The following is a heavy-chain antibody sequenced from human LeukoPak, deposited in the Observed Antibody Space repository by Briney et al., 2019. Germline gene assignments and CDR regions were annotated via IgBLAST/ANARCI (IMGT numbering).Heavy chain of an antibody. CDR1: GGSISSYY. D-gene: IGHD2-8*01. V-gene: IGHV4-4*07. J-gene: IGHJ6*03. CDR2: IYTSVST. CDR3: ARGNATTNGYDYFDMDV. Sequence: SATLSVTCTVSGGSISSYYWSWMRQPAGKGLEWIGRIYTSVSTNYNPTHESRVTISVDKSKSQFSLKLRSVTAADTAVNYCARGNATTNGYDYFDMDVWGKGTTVSVS.